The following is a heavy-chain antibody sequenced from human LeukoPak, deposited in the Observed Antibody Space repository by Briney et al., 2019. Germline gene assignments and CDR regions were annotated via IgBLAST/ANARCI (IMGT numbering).Heavy chain of an antibody. CDR1: GFTFSSYA. V-gene: IGHV3-23*01. CDR3: AKDQGCSTSCSMGHYYDHGMDV. Sequence: GGSLRLSCAASGFTFSSYAMTWVRQAPGKGLEWVSGISGSGGSTYNADSVKGRFTISRDNSKNTLYLQMNSLRAEDTAVYYCAKDQGCSTSCSMGHYYDHGMDVWGQGTTVTVSS. J-gene: IGHJ6*02. D-gene: IGHD2-2*01. CDR2: ISGSGGST.